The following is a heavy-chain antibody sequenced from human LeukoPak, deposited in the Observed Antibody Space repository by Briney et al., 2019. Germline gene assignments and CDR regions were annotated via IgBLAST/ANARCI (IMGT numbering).Heavy chain of an antibody. CDR1: EFTFSSYS. Sequence: PGGSLRLSCAASEFTFSSYSMNWVRQAPGKGLEWVSAISGSGGSTYYADSVKGRFTISRDNSKNTLYLQMNSLRAEDTAVYYCAKERRKKEDALDIWGQGTMVTVSS. V-gene: IGHV3-23*01. CDR3: AKERRKKEDALDI. CDR2: ISGSGGST. J-gene: IGHJ3*02.